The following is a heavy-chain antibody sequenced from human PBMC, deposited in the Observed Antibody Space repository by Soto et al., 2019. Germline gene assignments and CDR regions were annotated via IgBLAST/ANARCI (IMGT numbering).Heavy chain of an antibody. J-gene: IGHJ4*02. CDR3: ARGTPLYDSSGASDYFDY. CDR2: IYHSGST. D-gene: IGHD3-22*01. V-gene: IGHV4-30-2*01. CDR1: GGSISSGGYS. Sequence: QLQLQESGSGLVKPSQTLSLTCAVSGGSISSGGYSWSWIRQPPGKGLEWLGYIYHSGSTYYNPSLKSRVTISVDRSKNQFSLKLSSVTAADTAVYYCARGTPLYDSSGASDYFDYWGQGTLVTVSS.